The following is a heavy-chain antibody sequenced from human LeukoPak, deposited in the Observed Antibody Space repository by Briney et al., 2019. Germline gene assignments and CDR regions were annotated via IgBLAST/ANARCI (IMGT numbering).Heavy chain of an antibody. CDR1: GGSISSSNW. Sequence: SETLSLTCTVSGGSISSSNWWSWVRQPPGKGLEWIGEIYHSGSTNYNPSLKSRVTISVDTSKNQFSLKLSSVTAADTAVYYCAREVLSSNWFDPWGQGTLVTVSS. J-gene: IGHJ5*02. CDR2: IYHSGST. D-gene: IGHD3-3*01. V-gene: IGHV4-4*02. CDR3: AREVLSSNWFDP.